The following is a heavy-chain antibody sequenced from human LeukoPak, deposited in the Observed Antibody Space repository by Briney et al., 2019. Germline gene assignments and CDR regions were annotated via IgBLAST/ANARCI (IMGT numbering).Heavy chain of an antibody. CDR3: ARVSIQLWHYYFDY. CDR2: IYYSGGT. Sequence: SQTLSLTCTVSGGSISSGGYYWSWIRQHPGKGLEWIGYIYYSGGTYYNPSLKSRVTISVDTSKNQFSLKLSSVTAADTAVYYCARVSIQLWHYYFDYWGQGTLVTVSS. J-gene: IGHJ4*02. CDR1: GGSISSGGYY. V-gene: IGHV4-31*03. D-gene: IGHD5-18*01.